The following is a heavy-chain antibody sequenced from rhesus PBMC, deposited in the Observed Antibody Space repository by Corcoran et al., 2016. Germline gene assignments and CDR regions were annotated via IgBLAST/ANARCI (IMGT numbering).Heavy chain of an antibody. V-gene: IGHV3S25*01. J-gene: IGHJ4*01. CDR3: AKAGGGTVATRYFDY. D-gene: IGHD5-24*01. CDR1: GFTFSSYC. Sequence: EVQLVESGGGLAKPGGSLRLSCAASGFTFSSYCMNWVRQAPGKGLECVSHINSGGGRHINGDSVKWPCTISGDNSKNTLSLQMNSLRAEGTAVDYCAKAGGGTVATRYFDYWGQGVLVTVSS. CDR2: INSGGGR.